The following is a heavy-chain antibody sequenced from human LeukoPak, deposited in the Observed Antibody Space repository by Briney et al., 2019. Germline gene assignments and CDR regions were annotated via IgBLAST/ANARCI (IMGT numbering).Heavy chain of an antibody. CDR2: IIPIFGTA. J-gene: IGHJ5*02. CDR1: GGTFSGYA. Sequence: ASVKVSCKASGGTFSGYAISWVRQAPGQGLEWMGGIIPIFGTANYAQKFQGRVTITADESTSTAYMELSSLRSEDTAVYYCARDRHDYRYSSSWYSWFDPWGQGTLVTVSS. D-gene: IGHD6-13*01. CDR3: ARDRHDYRYSSSWYSWFDP. V-gene: IGHV1-69*13.